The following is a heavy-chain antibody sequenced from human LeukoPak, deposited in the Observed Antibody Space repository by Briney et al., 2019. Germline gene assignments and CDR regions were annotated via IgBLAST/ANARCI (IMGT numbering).Heavy chain of an antibody. J-gene: IGHJ4*02. CDR1: GYTFTGYY. V-gene: IGHV1-2*02. CDR3: ARVAMVRGVIIPPFDY. CDR2: INPNSGGT. D-gene: IGHD3-10*01. Sequence: ASVKVSCKASGYTFTGYYMHWVRQAPGQGLEWMGWINPNSGGTNYAQKFQGRVTMTRDTSISTAYMELSRLRSDDTAVYYCARVAMVRGVIIPPFDYWGQGTLVTVSS.